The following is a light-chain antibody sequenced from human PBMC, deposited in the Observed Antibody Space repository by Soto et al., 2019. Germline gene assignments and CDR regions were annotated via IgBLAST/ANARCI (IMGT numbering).Light chain of an antibody. CDR3: QQFDSVPLT. Sequence: DVQMTQSPSSLSASVGDRVTITCQASHDIGTYLNWYQHKPGKAPKLLIFDTSHLATGVPARFSGGGSDTYFTFTITNLQPADFAVYYCQQFDSVPLTFGGGTHVEI. CDR1: HDIGTY. CDR2: DTS. J-gene: IGKJ4*01. V-gene: IGKV1-33*01.